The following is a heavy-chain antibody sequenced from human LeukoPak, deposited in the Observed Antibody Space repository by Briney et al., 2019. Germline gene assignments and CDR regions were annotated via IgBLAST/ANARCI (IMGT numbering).Heavy chain of an antibody. CDR2: INHSGST. CDR3: ARAWVVRRWEPLAPKSNWFDP. J-gene: IGHJ5*02. CDR1: GGSFSGYY. D-gene: IGHD1-14*01. Sequence: SETLSLTCAVSGGSFSGYYWSWIRQPPGKGLEWIGEINHSGSTNYNPSLKSRVTISVDTSKNQFSLKLSSVTAADTAVYYCARAWVVRRWEPLAPKSNWFDPWGQGTLVTVSS. V-gene: IGHV4-34*01.